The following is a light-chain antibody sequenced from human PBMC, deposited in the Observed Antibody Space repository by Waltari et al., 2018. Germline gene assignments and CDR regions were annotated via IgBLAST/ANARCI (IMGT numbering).Light chain of an antibody. Sequence: DIQMTQSPSSLSASVGDRVTITCRASENVKNYLNWYQQKPGKVPKFLIYKASTLQSGVPSRFGRSGSGTDYTFTINNLQSEDVAIYYCQHGYGIPLTFGQGTKVEIK. CDR3: QHGYGIPLT. V-gene: IGKV1-39*01. CDR2: KAS. J-gene: IGKJ1*01. CDR1: ENVKNY.